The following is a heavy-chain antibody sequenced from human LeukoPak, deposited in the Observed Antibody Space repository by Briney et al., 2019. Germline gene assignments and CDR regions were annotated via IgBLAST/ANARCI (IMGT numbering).Heavy chain of an antibody. CDR3: SPPMGPGARAFER. Sequence: PGGSLRLSCAASGFRFSNYWIHWVRQAPAKGLVWVSHIRTDGRSTAYADSVKGRFTISRDNAKNTGYLQMNRLRADDTTVYYRSPPMGPGARAFERWGQATMLTVCS. CDR1: GFRFSNYW. D-gene: IGHD4/OR15-4a*01. J-gene: IGHJ4*02. CDR2: IRTDGRST. V-gene: IGHV3-74*01.